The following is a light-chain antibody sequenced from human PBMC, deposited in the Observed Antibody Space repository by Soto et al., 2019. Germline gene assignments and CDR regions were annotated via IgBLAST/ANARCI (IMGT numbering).Light chain of an antibody. CDR2: GAS. Sequence: EIVVAQSPATLSVSPEERATLSCRASQSVTINLAWYQQKPGQPPRLLIYGASTRATAVPARFCGSGSGTEFTVIISSLQSEDFAVYYCQQYNNWPLTFGGGTKVDI. J-gene: IGKJ4*01. CDR1: QSVTIN. V-gene: IGKV3-15*01. CDR3: QQYNNWPLT.